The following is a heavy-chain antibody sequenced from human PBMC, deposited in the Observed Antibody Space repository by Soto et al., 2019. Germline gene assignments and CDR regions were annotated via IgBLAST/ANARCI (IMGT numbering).Heavy chain of an antibody. D-gene: IGHD5-12*01. CDR1: GGSFSGYY. CDR2: INHSGST. CDR3: AREVWGKWLRLLDY. J-gene: IGHJ4*02. Sequence: LSLTCAVYGGSFSGYYWSWIRQPPGKGLEWIGEINHSGSTNYNPSLKSRVTISVDTSKNQFSLKLSSVTAADTAVYYCAREVWGKWLRLLDYWGQGTLVTVSS. V-gene: IGHV4-34*01.